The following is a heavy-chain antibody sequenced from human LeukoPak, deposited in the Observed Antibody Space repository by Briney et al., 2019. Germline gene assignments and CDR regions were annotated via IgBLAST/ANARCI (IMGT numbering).Heavy chain of an antibody. V-gene: IGHV3-21*04. CDR1: GFTFSSYS. CDR3: AKDRSDSSRWYAGSH. CDR2: ISSSSSYI. J-gene: IGHJ4*02. Sequence: GGSLRLSCAASGFTFSSYSMNWVRQAPGKGLEWVSSISSSSSYIYYADSVEGRFTISRDNSKNTLYLQMNSLRVEDTAVYYCAKDRSDSSRWYAGSHWGQGTLVTVPS. D-gene: IGHD6-13*01.